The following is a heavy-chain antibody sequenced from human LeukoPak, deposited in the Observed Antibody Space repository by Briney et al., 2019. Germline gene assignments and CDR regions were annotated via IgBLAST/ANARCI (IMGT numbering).Heavy chain of an antibody. D-gene: IGHD2-21*01. CDR3: AKCGAYRSYDY. CDR1: GFTFSSYW. V-gene: IGHV3-7*01. Sequence: TGGSLRLSCAASGFTFSSYWMSWVRQAPGKGLEWVANIKEDGSEKSHADSVKGRFTVSRDNTKNSLYLQMDSLRAEDTAVYYCAKCGAYRSYDYWGQGIPVIVSS. CDR2: IKEDGSEK. J-gene: IGHJ4*02.